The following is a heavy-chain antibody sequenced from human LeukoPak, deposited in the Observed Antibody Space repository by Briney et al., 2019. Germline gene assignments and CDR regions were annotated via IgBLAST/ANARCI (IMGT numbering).Heavy chain of an antibody. J-gene: IGHJ4*02. CDR2: TRNKANSYTT. Sequence: PGGSLRLSCAASGFTSSDHYMDWVRQAPGKGLEWVGRTRNKANSYTTEYAASVKGRFTISRDDSKNSLYLQMNSLKTEDTAVYYCAIVQGAGTTFHWGQGTLVTVSS. CDR3: AIVQGAGTTFH. CDR1: GFTSSDHY. V-gene: IGHV3-72*01. D-gene: IGHD1-7*01.